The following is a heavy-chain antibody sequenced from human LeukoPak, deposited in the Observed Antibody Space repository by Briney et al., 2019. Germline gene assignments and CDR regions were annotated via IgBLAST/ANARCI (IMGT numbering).Heavy chain of an antibody. D-gene: IGHD3-16*01. CDR3: ARVRFDDYVWGARGADY. V-gene: IGHV1-2*04. CDR2: INPNSGGT. J-gene: IGHJ4*02. CDR1: GYTFTGYY. Sequence: ASVKVSFTASGYTFTGYYMHWVRQAPGQGLEWMGWINPNSGGTNYAQKFQGWVTMTRDTSISTAYMELSRLRSDDTAVYYCARVRFDDYVWGARGADYWGQGTLVTVSS.